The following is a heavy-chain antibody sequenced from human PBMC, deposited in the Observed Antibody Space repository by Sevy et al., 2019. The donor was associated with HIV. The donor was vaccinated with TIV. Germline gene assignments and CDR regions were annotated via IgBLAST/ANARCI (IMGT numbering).Heavy chain of an antibody. V-gene: IGHV3-15*01. CDR3: TTDTSTGYFDWLLDFDY. D-gene: IGHD3-9*01. J-gene: IGHJ4*02. CDR2: IQSKTDGGTT. CDR1: GFTFSSAW. Sequence: GGSLRLSCAASGFTFSSAWMSWVRQAPGKGLEWVGRIQSKTDGGTTDYAASVKGRFTISRDDSVNTQYLQMNSLTTDDTAVYYCTTDTSTGYFDWLLDFDYWGQGTLVTISS.